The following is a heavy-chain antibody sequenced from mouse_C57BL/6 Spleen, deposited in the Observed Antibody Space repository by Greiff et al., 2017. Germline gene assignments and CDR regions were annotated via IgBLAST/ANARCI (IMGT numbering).Heavy chain of an antibody. D-gene: IGHD2-12*01. J-gene: IGHJ4*01. CDR2: INPNNGGT. CDR3: ARLEKGEYDKDYAMDY. Sequence: VQLQQSGPELVKPGASVKIPCKASGYTFTDYNMDWVKQSHGKSLEWIGDINPNNGGTIYNQKFKGKATLTVDKSSSTAYMELRSLTTEDTAVYYCARLEKGEYDKDYAMDYWGQGTSVTVSS. V-gene: IGHV1-18*01. CDR1: GYTFTDYN.